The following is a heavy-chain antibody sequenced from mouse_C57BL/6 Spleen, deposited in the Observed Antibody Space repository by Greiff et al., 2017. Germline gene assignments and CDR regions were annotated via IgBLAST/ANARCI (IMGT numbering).Heavy chain of an antibody. CDR2: IDPSDSYT. CDR1: GYTFTSYW. Sequence: VQLQQPGAELVMPGASVKLSCKASGYTFTSYWMHWVKQRPGQGLEWIGEIDPSDSYTNYNQKFKGKSTLTVDKSSSTAYMQLSSLTSEDSAVYYWARVSDSNYVYVDYWGQGTTLTVSS. D-gene: IGHD2-5*01. J-gene: IGHJ2*01. V-gene: IGHV1-69*01. CDR3: ARVSDSNYVYVDY.